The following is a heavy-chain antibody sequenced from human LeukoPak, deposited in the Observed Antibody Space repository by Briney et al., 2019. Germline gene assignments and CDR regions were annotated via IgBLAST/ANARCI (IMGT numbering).Heavy chain of an antibody. J-gene: IGHJ4*02. D-gene: IGHD3-10*01. CDR2: IKQDGSEK. V-gene: IGHV3-7*03. CDR1: GFTFSSYW. CDR3: AKKRPGYYGDFDY. Sequence: TGGSLRLSCAASGFTFSSYWMSWVRQAPGKGLEWVANIKQDGSEKYYVDSVKGRFTISRDNAKNSLYLQMNSLRAEDTAVYYCAKKRPGYYGDFDYWGQGTLVTVSS.